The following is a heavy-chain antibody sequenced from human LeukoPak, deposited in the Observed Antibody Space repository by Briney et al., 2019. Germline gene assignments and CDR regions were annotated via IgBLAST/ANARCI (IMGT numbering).Heavy chain of an antibody. V-gene: IGHV3-23*01. CDR3: AKDRWFPQWLVHDSTMSY. D-gene: IGHD6-19*01. Sequence: PGGSLRLSCAASGFTFSSYGMSWVRQAPGKGLEWVSAISGSGGSTYYADSVKGRFTISRDNSKNTLYLQMNSLRAEDTAVYYCAKDRWFPQWLVHDSTMSYWGQGTLVTVSS. J-gene: IGHJ4*02. CDR2: ISGSGGST. CDR1: GFTFSSYG.